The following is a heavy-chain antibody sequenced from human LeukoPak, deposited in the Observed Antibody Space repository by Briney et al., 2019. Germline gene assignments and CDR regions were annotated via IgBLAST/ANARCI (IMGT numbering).Heavy chain of an antibody. CDR3: ARGESNRYYDFWSGYYPLGSDYYYYYYMDV. CDR1: GYTFTSYD. J-gene: IGHJ6*03. Sequence: GASVKVSCKVSGYTFTSYDINWVRQATGQGLEWMGWMNPNSGNTGYAQKFQGRVTMTRNTSISTAYMELSSLRSEDTAEYYCARGESNRYYDFWSGYYPLGSDYYYYYYMDVWGKGTTVTVSS. CDR2: MNPNSGNT. V-gene: IGHV1-8*01. D-gene: IGHD3-3*01.